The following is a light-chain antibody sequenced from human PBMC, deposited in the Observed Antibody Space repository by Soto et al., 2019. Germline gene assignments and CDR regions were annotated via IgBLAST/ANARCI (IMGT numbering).Light chain of an antibody. J-gene: IGLJ2*01. CDR1: SSNIGAGYD. V-gene: IGLV1-40*01. CDR3: QPYDSSLSGSVV. Sequence: QSVLTQPPSVSGAPGQRVTISCTGSSSNIGAGYDEHWYQQLPGTAPKLLIYGNSNRPSGVPDRFSGSKSGTSASLAITGLQAEDEADYYCQPYDSSLSGSVVFGGGTKLTVL. CDR2: GNS.